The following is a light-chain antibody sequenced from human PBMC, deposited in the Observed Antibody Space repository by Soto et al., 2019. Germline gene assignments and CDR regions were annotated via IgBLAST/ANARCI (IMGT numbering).Light chain of an antibody. J-gene: IGKJ1*01. CDR1: QSISTR. CDR3: QQYNSYST. CDR2: DAS. V-gene: IGKV1-5*01. Sequence: DIQMTQSPSTLSAAVVDRVTIPCRASQSISTRLAWYQQKPGKAPKLLIYDASSLESGVPSRFSGSASGTEFTLTISSLKPDDFATYYCQQYNSYSTFGQGTKVDIK.